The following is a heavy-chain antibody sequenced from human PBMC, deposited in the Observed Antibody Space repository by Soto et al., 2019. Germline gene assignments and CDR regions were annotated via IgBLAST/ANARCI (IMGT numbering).Heavy chain of an antibody. Sequence: QVQLVESGGGVVQPGRSLRLSCAASGFTFSSYGMHWVRQAPGKGLEWVAVISYDGSNKYYADSVKGRFTISRDNSKNTLYLQMNSLRAEDTAVYYCAKDKGPDHPYSRGWFGLFQHWGQGTLVTVSS. D-gene: IGHD6-19*01. CDR2: ISYDGSNK. J-gene: IGHJ1*01. V-gene: IGHV3-30*18. CDR3: AKDKGPDHPYSRGWFGLFQH. CDR1: GFTFSSYG.